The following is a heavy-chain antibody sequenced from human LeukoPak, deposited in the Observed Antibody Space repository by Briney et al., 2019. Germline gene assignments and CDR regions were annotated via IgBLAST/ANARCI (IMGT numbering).Heavy chain of an antibody. CDR3: ASTRSVAGTLDY. D-gene: IGHD6-19*01. CDR1: GGSISSSSYY. J-gene: IGHJ4*02. Sequence: SETLSLTCTVSGGSISSSSYYWGWIRQPPGKGLEWIGSIYYSGSTYYNPSLKSRVTISVDTSKNQFSLKLSSVTAADTAVYHCASTRSVAGTLDYWGQGTLVTVSS. CDR2: IYYSGST. V-gene: IGHV4-39*01.